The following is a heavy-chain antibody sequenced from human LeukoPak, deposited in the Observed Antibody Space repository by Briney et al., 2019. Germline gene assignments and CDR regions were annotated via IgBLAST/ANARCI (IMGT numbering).Heavy chain of an antibody. Sequence: GGSLRLSCAASGFTFSNHEMNWVRQAPGKGLEWVSYISNNGNTIYCADSVKGRFSISRDNAKNSLLLQLNSLSAEDTAIYYCARGLRRGFCSSASCSVFDYWGQGTLVTVSS. CDR2: ISNNGNTI. CDR1: GFTFSNHE. V-gene: IGHV3-48*03. D-gene: IGHD2-2*01. J-gene: IGHJ4*02. CDR3: ARGLRRGFCSSASCSVFDY.